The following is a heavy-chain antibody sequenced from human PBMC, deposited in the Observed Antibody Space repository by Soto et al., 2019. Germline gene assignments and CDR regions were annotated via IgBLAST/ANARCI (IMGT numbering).Heavy chain of an antibody. Sequence: ASETLSLTCTVSGGSVNSDSYYWSWIRQPLGKGLEWIGYIYYTGRTNYNPSLKSRVTISLDTSRNQFSLKLNSVTAADTAVFYCAREYSNSPEAFDYWGQGALVTVSS. D-gene: IGHD6-6*01. J-gene: IGHJ4*02. CDR2: IYYTGRT. CDR3: AREYSNSPEAFDY. CDR1: GGSVNSDSYY. V-gene: IGHV4-61*01.